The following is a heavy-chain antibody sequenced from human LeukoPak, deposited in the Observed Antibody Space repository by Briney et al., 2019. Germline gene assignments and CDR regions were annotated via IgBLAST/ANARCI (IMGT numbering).Heavy chain of an antibody. Sequence: GGSLRLSCAASGFTFSSYSMSWVRQAPGKGLEWVSSIEIGGTYIYYADSLKGRITISRDNAKNSLFLQMNSLRAEDTAVYYSASGAATERGYSFGLDSWGKGTLVTVSS. V-gene: IGHV3-21*04. CDR1: GFTFSSYS. CDR3: ASGAATERGYSFGLDS. D-gene: IGHD5-18*01. J-gene: IGHJ4*02. CDR2: IEIGGTYI.